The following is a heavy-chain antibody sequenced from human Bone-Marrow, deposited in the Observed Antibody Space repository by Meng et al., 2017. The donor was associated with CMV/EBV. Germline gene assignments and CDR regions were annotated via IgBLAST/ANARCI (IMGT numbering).Heavy chain of an antibody. D-gene: IGHD3-10*01. Sequence: SETLSLTCAVYGGSFSGYYWSWVRQPPGKGLEWIGEINHSGSTNYNPSLKSRVTISVDTSKNQFSLKLSSVTAADTAVYYCARGYGSGSYYNPYYYYGMDVWGQGTTLTVS. CDR3: ARGYGSGSYYNPYYYYGMDV. CDR1: GGSFSGYY. CDR2: INHSGST. V-gene: IGHV4-34*01. J-gene: IGHJ6*02.